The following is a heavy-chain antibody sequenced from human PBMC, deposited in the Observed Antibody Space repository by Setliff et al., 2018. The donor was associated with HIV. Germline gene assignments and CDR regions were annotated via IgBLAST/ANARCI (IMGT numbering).Heavy chain of an antibody. J-gene: IGHJ6*03. Sequence: SETLSLTCTVSGDSITGHYWNWIRQPPGKGLEWIGYIFYTGSTNYNPSLKSRVTISVDTSKKQFFLKLSSVTAADTAVYYCVRGYCSSTTCYDDFYYMDVWGKGSTVTVSS. CDR1: GDSITGHY. CDR2: IFYTGST. D-gene: IGHD2-2*01. CDR3: VRGYCSSTTCYDDFYYMDV. V-gene: IGHV4-59*11.